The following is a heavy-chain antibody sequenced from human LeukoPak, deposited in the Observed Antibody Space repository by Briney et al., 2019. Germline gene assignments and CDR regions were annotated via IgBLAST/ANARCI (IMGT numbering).Heavy chain of an antibody. Sequence: ASVKVSCKASGYTFTTNGISWVRQAPGQGLEWMGWISAYSGNTIYAQKLQGRVTITADESTSTAYMELSSLRSEDTAVYYCARGPIVVVPAAPWDYYYYGMDVWGQGTTVTVSS. CDR1: GYTFTTNG. V-gene: IGHV1-18*01. CDR3: ARGPIVVVPAAPWDYYYYGMDV. CDR2: ISAYSGNT. J-gene: IGHJ6*02. D-gene: IGHD2-2*01.